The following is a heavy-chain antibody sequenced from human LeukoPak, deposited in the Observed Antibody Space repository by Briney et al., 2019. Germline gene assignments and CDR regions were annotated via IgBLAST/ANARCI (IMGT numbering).Heavy chain of an antibody. CDR3: VKDDNSGWFPPLDF. Sequence: GGSLRLSCAASGFTFYSYGMNWVRQAPGRGLEWVSGINRSGDSTSYADSVKGRFTISRDNSKNTLYLQMNSLRAEDTAVYYCVKDDNSGWFPPLDFWGQGTLVTVSS. V-gene: IGHV3-23*01. J-gene: IGHJ4*02. CDR2: INRSGDST. D-gene: IGHD6-19*01. CDR1: GFTFYSYG.